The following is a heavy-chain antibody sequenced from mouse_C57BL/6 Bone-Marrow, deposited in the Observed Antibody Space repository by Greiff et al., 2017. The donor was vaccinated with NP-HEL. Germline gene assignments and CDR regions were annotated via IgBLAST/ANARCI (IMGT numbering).Heavy chain of an antibody. D-gene: IGHD2-4*01. V-gene: IGHV1-82*01. Sequence: VQLHQSGPELVKPGASVKISCKASGYAFSSSWMNWVKQRPGKGLEWIGRIYPGDGDTNYNGKFKGKATLTADKSSSTAYMQLSSLTSEDSAVYFCARRGTLIYYDYDLFAYWGQGTLVTVSA. CDR1: GYAFSSSW. CDR2: IYPGDGDT. J-gene: IGHJ3*01. CDR3: ARRGTLIYYDYDLFAY.